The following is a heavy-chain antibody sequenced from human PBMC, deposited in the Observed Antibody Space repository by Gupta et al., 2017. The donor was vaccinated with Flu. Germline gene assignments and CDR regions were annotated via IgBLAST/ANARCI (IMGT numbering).Heavy chain of an antibody. CDR2: ISGSDGST. D-gene: IGHD3-3*01. J-gene: IGHJ4*02. CDR1: TFSSYG. Sequence: TFSSYGFHWVRQAPGKGLEWVSGISGSDGSTYYADSVKGRFTISRDTSKNTLYLQMSSLRADDTALYYCAKGAERRVVIIHLDSWGQGTLV. CDR3: AKGAERRVVIIHLDS. V-gene: IGHV3-23*01.